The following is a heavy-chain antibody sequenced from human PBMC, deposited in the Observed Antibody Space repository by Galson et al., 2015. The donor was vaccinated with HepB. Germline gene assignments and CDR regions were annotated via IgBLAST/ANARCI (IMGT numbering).Heavy chain of an antibody. D-gene: IGHD2-2*01. J-gene: IGHJ6*02. CDR3: ARGFPVPAAKPYYYYGMDV. CDR2: ISYDGSNK. Sequence: SLRLSCAASGFTFSSYAMHWVRQAPGKGLEWVAVISYDGSNKYYADSVKGRFTISRDNSKNTLYLQMNSLRAEDTAVYYCARGFPVPAAKPYYYYGMDVWGQGTTVTVSS. V-gene: IGHV3-30-3*01. CDR1: GFTFSSYA.